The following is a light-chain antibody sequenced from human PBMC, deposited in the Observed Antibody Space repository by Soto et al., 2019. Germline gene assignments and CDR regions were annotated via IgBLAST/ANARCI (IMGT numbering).Light chain of an antibody. J-gene: IGLJ3*02. CDR2: SNN. CDR3: AAWDDSFLWV. V-gene: IGLV1-44*01. Sequence: QPVLTQPPSASGTPGQRVTISCSGSRSNIGSNTVNWYQHLPGTAPKLLIHSNNQRPSGVPDRFSGSKSGTSASLAISGLQSEDEADYFCAAWDDSFLWVFGGGTKLTVL. CDR1: RSNIGSNT.